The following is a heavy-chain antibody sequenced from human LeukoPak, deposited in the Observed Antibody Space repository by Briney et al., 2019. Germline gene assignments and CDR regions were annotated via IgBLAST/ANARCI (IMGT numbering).Heavy chain of an antibody. J-gene: IGHJ4*02. Sequence: GGSLRLSCAASGLTVSSYMSWVRQAPGKGLEWVSVIYSGGSIYYADSVKGRFTISRDKSKNTLYLQMNSLRAEDTAVYYCARPPYGGVDYWGQGTLVTASS. CDR2: IYSGGSI. V-gene: IGHV3-66*04. CDR3: ARPPYGGVDY. CDR1: GLTVSSY. D-gene: IGHD4-23*01.